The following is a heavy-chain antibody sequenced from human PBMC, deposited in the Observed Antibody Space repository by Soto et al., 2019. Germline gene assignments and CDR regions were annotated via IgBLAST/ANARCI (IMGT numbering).Heavy chain of an antibody. Sequence: EVQLVESGGGLVQPGGSLRLSCAASGFTFSSYWMHWVRQAPGKGLVWVSRINSDGSSTSYADSVKGRFTISRDNAKNPLYLQMNSLRAEDTAVYYCANGGYDFFAGNNDAFDIWGQGTMVTVSS. D-gene: IGHD5-12*01. CDR3: ANGGYDFFAGNNDAFDI. V-gene: IGHV3-74*01. CDR1: GFTFSSYW. CDR2: INSDGSST. J-gene: IGHJ3*02.